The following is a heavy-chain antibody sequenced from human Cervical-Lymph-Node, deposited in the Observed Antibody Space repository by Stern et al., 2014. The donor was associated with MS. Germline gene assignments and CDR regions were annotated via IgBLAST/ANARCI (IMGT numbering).Heavy chain of an antibody. J-gene: IGHJ4*02. CDR2: INSDGRTT. D-gene: IGHD7-27*01. V-gene: IGHV3-74*01. CDR1: GFTFSSSW. Sequence: EVQLVESGGDLVQPGGSLRVSCAASGFTFSSSWMHWVRQAPGKGLVWVSRINSDGRTTTYADSVKGRFTSSRDNAKNMLYLQMDSRRAEDTAVYYCAKLMGKQGTDFDYWGQGTLVTVSS. CDR3: AKLMGKQGTDFDY.